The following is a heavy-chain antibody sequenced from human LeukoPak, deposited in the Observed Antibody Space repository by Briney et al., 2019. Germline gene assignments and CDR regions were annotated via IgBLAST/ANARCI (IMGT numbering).Heavy chain of an antibody. D-gene: IGHD5-18*01. CDR1: GGSINSYY. J-gene: IGHJ4*02. CDR3: ARGGQLWPPLFDY. CDR2: ISYSGST. Sequence: KPSETLSLTCTVSGGSINSYYWSWIRQPPGKGQEWIGYISYSGSTNYNPSLKSRVTISVDTSKNQFSLKLSSVTAADTAVYYCARGGQLWPPLFDYWGQGTLVTVSS. V-gene: IGHV4-59*01.